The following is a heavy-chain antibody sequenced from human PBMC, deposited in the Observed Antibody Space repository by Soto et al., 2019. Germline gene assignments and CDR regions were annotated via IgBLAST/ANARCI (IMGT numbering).Heavy chain of an antibody. D-gene: IGHD3-10*01. J-gene: IGHJ4*02. CDR2: LNGSGGST. Sequence: EVQLSQSGGGLVQPGGSLRLSCAASGFTFSNYAMNWVRQAPGKGLEWVSGLNGSGGSTSSADSVKGRFAVSRDNSKKTLYLQMNNLRDGDTAVYNCARGFSAGKVSPPDFWGQGALVTVSS. CDR1: GFTFSNYA. V-gene: IGHV3-23*01. CDR3: ARGFSAGKVSPPDF.